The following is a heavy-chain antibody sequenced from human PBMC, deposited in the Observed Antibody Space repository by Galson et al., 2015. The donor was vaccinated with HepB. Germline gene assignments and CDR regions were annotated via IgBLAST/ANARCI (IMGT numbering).Heavy chain of an antibody. D-gene: IGHD3-22*01. CDR3: ARKLFYYDTSGAGWLDP. CDR1: GLNFSTNW. J-gene: IGHJ5*02. CDR2: INQDGSEK. V-gene: IGHV3-7*01. Sequence: SLRLSCAASGLNFSTNWMTWVRQAPGKGLEWVANINQDGSEKYYVDSVKGRFTVSRDNAKNSLYLQMSSLGAEDTALYHCARKLFYYDTSGAGWLDPWGQGTLVTVSS.